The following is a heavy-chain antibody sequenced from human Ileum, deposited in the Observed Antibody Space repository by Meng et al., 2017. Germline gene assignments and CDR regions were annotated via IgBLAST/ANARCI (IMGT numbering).Heavy chain of an antibody. CDR2: IYYSGST. Sequence: QVQLQESGPGLVKPSQTLSLTCTVSGGSISSGDYYWSWVRQPPGKGLEWIGYIYYSGSTYYNPSLKSRAILSVDTSQSHFSLRLTSVAAADTAVYYCAGARYDNWGQGTLVTVSS. V-gene: IGHV4-30-4*01. CDR3: AGARYDN. J-gene: IGHJ4*02. CDR1: GGSISSGDYY.